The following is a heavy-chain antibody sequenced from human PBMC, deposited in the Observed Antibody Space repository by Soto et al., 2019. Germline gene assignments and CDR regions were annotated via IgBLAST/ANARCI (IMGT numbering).Heavy chain of an antibody. D-gene: IGHD2-15*01. V-gene: IGHV3-21*01. CDR1: EFTFSSYS. Sequence: GGSLRLSCAASEFTFSSYSMNWVRQAPGKGLEWVSSISSSSYIYYADSVKGRFTISRDNVKNSLYLQMNSLRAEDTAVYYCARIGYCSGGSCYDAFDIWGQGTMVTVSS. CDR3: ARIGYCSGGSCYDAFDI. CDR2: ISSSSYI. J-gene: IGHJ3*02.